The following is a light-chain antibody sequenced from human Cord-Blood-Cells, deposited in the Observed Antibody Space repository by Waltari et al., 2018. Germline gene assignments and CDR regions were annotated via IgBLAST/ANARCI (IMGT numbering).Light chain of an antibody. CDR1: QSVSSN. J-gene: IGKJ3*01. CDR2: GAS. Sequence: EIVMTQSPATLSVSPGERATLSSRASQSVSSNLPWYQQKPGQAPRLLIYGASTRATGIPARFSGSGSGTEFTLTISSLQSEDFAVYYCQQYNNWPPFTFGPGTKVDIK. V-gene: IGKV3-15*01. CDR3: QQYNNWPPFT.